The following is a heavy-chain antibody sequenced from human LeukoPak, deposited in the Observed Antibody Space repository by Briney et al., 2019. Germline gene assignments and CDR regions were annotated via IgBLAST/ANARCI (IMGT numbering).Heavy chain of an antibody. CDR2: TYYRSKWYN. D-gene: IGHD1-1*01. J-gene: IGHJ3*02. CDR1: GDSVSSNSAA. Sequence: SQTLSLTCAISGDSVSSNSAAWNWIRQSLSRGLEWLGRTYYRSKWYNDYAVSVKSRIIINPDTPKNQFSLQLNSVTPEDTAVYYCARYRQDAFDIWGQGTMVTVSS. CDR3: ARYRQDAFDI. V-gene: IGHV6-1*01.